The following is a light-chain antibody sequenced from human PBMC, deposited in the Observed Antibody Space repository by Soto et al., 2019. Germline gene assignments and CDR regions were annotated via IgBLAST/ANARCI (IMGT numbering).Light chain of an antibody. CDR3: QQFGGSSYS. CDR1: QSVSSNY. CDR2: GAS. J-gene: IGKJ2*03. Sequence: ECVLTQSPGTLSLSPGERATLSCRASQSVSSNYLAWYQQKPGQAPRLLIYGASTRATGIPDRFSGSGSGTDFTLSISRLEPEDFAVYYCQQFGGSSYSFGQGTKLEIK. V-gene: IGKV3-20*01.